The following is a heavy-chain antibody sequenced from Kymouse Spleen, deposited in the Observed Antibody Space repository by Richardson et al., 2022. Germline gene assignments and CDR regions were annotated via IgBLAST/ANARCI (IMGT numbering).Heavy chain of an antibody. D-gene: IGHD3-10*01. CDR2: ISYDGSNK. J-gene: IGHJ5*02. Sequence: QVQLVESGGGVVQPGRSLRLSCAASGFTFSSYGMHWVRQAPGKGLEWVAVISYDGSNKYYADSVKGRFTISRDNSKNTLYLQMNSLRAEDTAVYYCAKEGVLWFGELSNWFDPWGQGTLVTVSS. CDR1: GFTFSSYG. V-gene: IGHV3-30*18. CDR3: AKEGVLWFGELSNWFDP.